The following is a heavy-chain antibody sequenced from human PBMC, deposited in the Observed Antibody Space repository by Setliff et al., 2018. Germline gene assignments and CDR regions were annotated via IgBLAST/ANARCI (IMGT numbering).Heavy chain of an antibody. D-gene: IGHD6-13*01. Sequence: SETLSLTCIVSGGSINSFYWNWIRQPPGKGLEWIGYIYYSGNSNYDTNYNPSLKSRVTILSDTSKNQCSLILSSVTAADTAVYYCTSQLATVCFDYWGQRTLVTVSS. J-gene: IGHJ4*02. CDR2: IYYSGNSNYDT. V-gene: IGHV4-59*01. CDR3: TSQLATVCFDY. CDR1: GGSINSFY.